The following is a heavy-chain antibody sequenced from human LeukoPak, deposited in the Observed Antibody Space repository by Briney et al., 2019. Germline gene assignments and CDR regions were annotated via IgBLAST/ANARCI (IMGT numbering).Heavy chain of an antibody. V-gene: IGHV1-24*01. CDR1: GYTLTELS. CDR3: ATRLPGIQLWPWNWYFDL. D-gene: IGHD5-18*01. Sequence: AASVNVSFKVSGYTLTELSMHWVRQAPGKGLEWMGGFDPEDGETIHAQKFQGRVTMTEDTSTDTAYMELSSLRSEDTAVYYCATRLPGIQLWPWNWYFDLWGRGTLVTVSS. J-gene: IGHJ2*01. CDR2: FDPEDGET.